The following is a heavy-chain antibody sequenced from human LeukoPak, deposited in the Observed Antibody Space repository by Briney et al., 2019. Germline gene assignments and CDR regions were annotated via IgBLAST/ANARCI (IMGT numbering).Heavy chain of an antibody. D-gene: IGHD2-2*01. V-gene: IGHV3-48*04. J-gene: IGHJ4*02. CDR3: AKDGDRDIVVVPAARGLDY. CDR1: GFTFSSYS. CDR2: ISSSSSTI. Sequence: PGGSLRLSCAASGFTFSSYSMNWVRQAPGKGLEWVSYISSSSSTIYYADSVKGRFTISRDNAKNSLYLQMNSLRAEDTAVYYCAKDGDRDIVVVPAARGLDYWGQGTLVTVSS.